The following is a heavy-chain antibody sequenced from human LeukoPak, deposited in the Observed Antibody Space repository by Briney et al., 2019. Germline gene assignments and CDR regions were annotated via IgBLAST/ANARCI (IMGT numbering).Heavy chain of an antibody. CDR1: GYAFISFN. J-gene: IGHJ5*02. CDR3: AKPISGGRAVSADWFLP. D-gene: IGHD6-19*01. Sequence: GGSLRLICAPPGYAFISFNMSWLRQPPGQGLEWVSTINANSGTTSYAASVRGRFTISRDNSKNTLYLQVNTLRADDTATYYCAKPISGGRAVSADWFLPWGNGTLVVVSS. CDR2: INANSGTT. V-gene: IGHV3-23*01.